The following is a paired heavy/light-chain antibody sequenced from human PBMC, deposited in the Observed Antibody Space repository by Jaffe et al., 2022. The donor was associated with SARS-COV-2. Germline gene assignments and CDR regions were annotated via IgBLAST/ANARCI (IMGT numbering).Light chain of an antibody. V-gene: IGKV4-1*01. CDR2: WAS. J-gene: IGKJ2*01. CDR1: QSVLYSSNNKNN. CDR3: HQYYSTPYT. Sequence: DIVMTQSPDSLAVSLGERATISCTSSQSVLYSSNNKNNLAWYQQKPGQPPKLLIYWASTRESGVPDRFSGSGSGTDFTLTISSLQAEDVAVYYCHQYYSTPYTFGQGTNLEIK.
Heavy chain of an antibody. CDR3: ARSGGMAFDY. Sequence: EAQLVESGGGLVQPGGSLRLSCAASGFTFSRYWMHWVRQAPGKGLVWVSRINTDGSTTTYADSVKGRFTISRDNAKNTLFLQMNSLRPEDTALYYCARSGGMAFDYWGQGTLVTVSS. D-gene: IGHD3-10*01. V-gene: IGHV3-74*01. CDR1: GFTFSRYW. CDR2: INTDGSTT. J-gene: IGHJ4*02.